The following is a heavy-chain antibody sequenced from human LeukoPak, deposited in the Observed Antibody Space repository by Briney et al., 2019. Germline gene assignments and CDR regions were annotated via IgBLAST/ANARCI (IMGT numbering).Heavy chain of an antibody. J-gene: IGHJ3*02. V-gene: IGHV3-74*01. Sequence: PGGSLRLSCAASGFTFSSYWMHWVRQAPGKGLVWVSRIYTDGSSTNYADSVKGRFTISRDNAKSTLYLQMNSLRAEDTAVYYCAGVTPRSDAFDIWGQGTMVTVSS. CDR3: AGVTPRSDAFDI. CDR1: GFTFSSYW. CDR2: IYTDGSST.